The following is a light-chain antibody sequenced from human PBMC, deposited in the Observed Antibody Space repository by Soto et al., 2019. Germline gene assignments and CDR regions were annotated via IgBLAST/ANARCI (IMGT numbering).Light chain of an antibody. V-gene: IGKV1-9*01. CDR3: QQLNSYPIT. Sequence: DIQLTQSPSFLSASVGDRVTITCRASQGISSYLAWYQQKPGKAPKLLIYAASTLQSGVPSRFSGSGSGTEFTLTISSLQPEAFATYYCQQLNSYPITFGQGTRLESK. CDR2: AAS. CDR1: QGISSY. J-gene: IGKJ5*01.